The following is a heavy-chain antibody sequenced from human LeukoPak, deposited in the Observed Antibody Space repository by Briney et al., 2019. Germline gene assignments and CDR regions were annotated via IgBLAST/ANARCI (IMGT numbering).Heavy chain of an antibody. CDR1: GGTFSSYA. CDR2: IIPIFGTA. Sequence: SVKVSCKASGGTFSSYAISWVRQAPGQGLEWMGGIIPIFGTANYAQKFQGRVTITADESTSTAYMELSSLRSEDTAVYYCARVTMVRGVLIFDYWGQGTLVTVSS. V-gene: IGHV1-69*13. D-gene: IGHD3-10*01. CDR3: ARVTMVRGVLIFDY. J-gene: IGHJ4*02.